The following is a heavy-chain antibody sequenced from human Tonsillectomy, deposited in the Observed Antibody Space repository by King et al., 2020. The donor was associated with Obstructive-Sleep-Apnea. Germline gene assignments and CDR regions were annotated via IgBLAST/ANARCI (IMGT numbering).Heavy chain of an antibody. J-gene: IGHJ6*02. Sequence: QLKESGPGLVKPSETLSLTCTVSGGSISSYYWSWIRQPPGKGLEWIGYIYYSGSTNYNPSLKSRVTISVDTSKNQFSLKLSSVTAADTAVYYCARGVGRLRYFDWTNYYYYGMDVWGQGTTVTVSS. D-gene: IGHD3-9*01. CDR1: GGSISSYY. V-gene: IGHV4-59*01. CDR2: IYYSGST. CDR3: ARGVGRLRYFDWTNYYYYGMDV.